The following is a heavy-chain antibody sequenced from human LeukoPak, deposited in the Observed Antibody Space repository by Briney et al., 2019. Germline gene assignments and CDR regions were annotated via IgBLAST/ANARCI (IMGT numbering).Heavy chain of an antibody. J-gene: IGHJ4*02. V-gene: IGHV3-21*01. CDR3: ARDRSGWAFDY. D-gene: IGHD6-19*01. CDR2: ISSSSYI. CDR1: GFTFSSYS. Sequence: PGGSLRLSCAASGFTFSSYSMNWVRQAPGKGLEWVSSISSSSYIYYADSVKGRFTISRDNAKNSLYLQMNSLRAEDTAVYYCARDRSGWAFDYWGQGTLVTVSS.